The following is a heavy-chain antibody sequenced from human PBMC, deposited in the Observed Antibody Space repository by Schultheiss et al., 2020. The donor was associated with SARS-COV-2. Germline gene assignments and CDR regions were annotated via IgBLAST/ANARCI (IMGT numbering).Heavy chain of an antibody. J-gene: IGHJ4*02. CDR2: ISYDGSNK. CDR3: STMVQGVALDDY. Sequence: GGSLRLSCAASGFTFSSYGMHWVRQAPGKGLEWVAVISYDGSNKYYADSVKGRFTISRDNSKNTLYLQMNSLRAEDTAVYYCSTMVQGVALDDYWGQGTLVTVSS. D-gene: IGHD3-10*01. CDR1: GFTFSSYG. V-gene: IGHV3-30*03.